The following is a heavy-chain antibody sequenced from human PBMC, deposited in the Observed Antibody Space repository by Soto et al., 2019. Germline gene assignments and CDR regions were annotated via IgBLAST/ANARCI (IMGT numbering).Heavy chain of an antibody. CDR2: INAGNGNT. Sequence: ASVKVSCKASGYTFTSYAMHWVRQAPGQRLEWMGWINAGNGNTKYSQKFQGRVTITRDTSASTAYMELSSLRSEDTAVYYCARDIRYCSGGSCYPGWFAPWGQGTLVTVSS. D-gene: IGHD2-15*01. CDR3: ARDIRYCSGGSCYPGWFAP. J-gene: IGHJ5*02. V-gene: IGHV1-3*01. CDR1: GYTFTSYA.